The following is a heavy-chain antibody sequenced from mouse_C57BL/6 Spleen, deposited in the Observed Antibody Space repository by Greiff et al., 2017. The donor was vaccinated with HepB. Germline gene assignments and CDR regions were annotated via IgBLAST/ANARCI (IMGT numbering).Heavy chain of an antibody. Sequence: VQLQQPGAELVRPGTSVKLSCKASGYTFTSYWMHWVKQRPGQGLEWIGVIDPSDSYTNYNQKFKGKATLTVDTSSSTAYMQLSSLTSEDSAVYYCARETLEGPDAMDYWGQGTSVTVSS. CDR2: IDPSDSYT. V-gene: IGHV1-59*01. J-gene: IGHJ4*01. CDR1: GYTFTSYW. CDR3: ARETLEGPDAMDY.